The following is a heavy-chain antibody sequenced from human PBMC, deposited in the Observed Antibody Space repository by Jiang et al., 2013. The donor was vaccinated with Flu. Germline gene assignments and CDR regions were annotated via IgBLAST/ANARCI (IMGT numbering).Heavy chain of an antibody. CDR1: GSFSSHA. CDR2: INXIFGTT. CDR3: ARSSWGYSYGPFEY. D-gene: IGHD5-18*01. V-gene: IGHV1-69*06. J-gene: IGHJ4*02. Sequence: GSFSSHAMNWVRQAPGQGLEWMGGINXIFGTTDYSQKFQGRVTITADKSTSTAYMDLSGLRSEDTAIYYCARSSWGYSYGPFEYWGQGTLVTVSS.